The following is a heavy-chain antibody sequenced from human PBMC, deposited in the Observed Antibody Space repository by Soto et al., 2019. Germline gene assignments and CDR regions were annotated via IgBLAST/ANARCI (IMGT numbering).Heavy chain of an antibody. CDR1: GNTMTGPGSH. D-gene: IGHD5-12*01. CDR2: IYYSGST. J-gene: IGHJ4*02. V-gene: IGHV4-31*03. CDR3: ARSGYSGDNAHIRLDY. Sequence: SFKYSVPGNTMTGPGSHMTSTRQHPGKGLEWIGYIYYSGSTYYNSSLKSRVTILIDTSKNQFSLKLSSVTAADTALYYCARSGYSGDNAHIRLDYWGQG.